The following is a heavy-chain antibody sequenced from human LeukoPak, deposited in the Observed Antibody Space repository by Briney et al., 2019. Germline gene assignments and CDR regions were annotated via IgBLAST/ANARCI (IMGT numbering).Heavy chain of an antibody. V-gene: IGHV3-30*04. Sequence: GGSLRLSCAASGFTFSSYAMHWVRQAPGKGLEWVAVISYDGSNKYYADSVKGRFTISRDNSKNTLYLQMNSLRAEDTAVYYCAREEAYSYGEGYWGQGTLVTVSS. D-gene: IGHD5-18*01. J-gene: IGHJ4*02. CDR2: ISYDGSNK. CDR1: GFTFSSYA. CDR3: AREEAYSYGEGY.